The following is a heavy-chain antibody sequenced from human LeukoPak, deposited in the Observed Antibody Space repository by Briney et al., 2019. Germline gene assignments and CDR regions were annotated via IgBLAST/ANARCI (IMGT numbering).Heavy chain of an antibody. CDR3: ARDPVGDSSGWYENWYFDL. CDR2: ISAYNGNT. V-gene: IGHV1-18*01. J-gene: IGHJ2*01. Sequence: ASVKVSCKASGYTFTSYGISWVRQAPGQGLEWMGWISAYNGNTNYAQKLQGRVTMTTDTSTSTAYMELRSLRSDDTAVYYCARDPVGDSSGWYENWYFDLWGRGTLVTVSS. CDR1: GYTFTSYG. D-gene: IGHD6-19*01.